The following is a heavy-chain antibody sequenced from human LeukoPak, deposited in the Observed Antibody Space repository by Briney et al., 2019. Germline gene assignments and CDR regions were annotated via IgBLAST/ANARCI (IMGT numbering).Heavy chain of an antibody. Sequence: GGSLRLSCAASGFTFSSYWMHWVRQAPGKGLVWVSRINSDGSSTSYADSVKGRFTISRDNAKNTLYLQMNSLRAEDTAVYYCARPSTSANPYYYYYMDVWGQGTTVTVSS. CDR1: GFTFSSYW. CDR3: ARPSTSANPYYYYYMDV. V-gene: IGHV3-74*01. CDR2: INSDGSST. J-gene: IGHJ6*03.